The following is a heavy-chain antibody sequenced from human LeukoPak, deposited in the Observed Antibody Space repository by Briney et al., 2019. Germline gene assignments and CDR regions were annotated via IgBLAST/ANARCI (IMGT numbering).Heavy chain of an antibody. CDR2: INPNSGDT. J-gene: IGHJ4*02. V-gene: IGHV1-2*02. D-gene: IGHD3-10*01. Sequence: GASVKVSCKASGYTSTGYYMHWVRQAPGQGLEWMGWINPNSGDTNYAQKFQGRVTMTRDTSISTAYMELSRLRSDDTAVYYCASLGFGELFWGQGTLVTVSS. CDR1: GYTSTGYY. CDR3: ASLGFGELF.